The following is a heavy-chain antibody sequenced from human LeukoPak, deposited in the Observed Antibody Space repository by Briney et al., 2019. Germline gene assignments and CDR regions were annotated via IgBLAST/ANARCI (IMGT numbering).Heavy chain of an antibody. Sequence: PGGSLRLSCAASGFTFSSYAMSWVRQAPGKGLEWVSAISGSGGSTYYADSVKGRFTISRDNAKNSLYLQMNSLRAEDTAVYYCARGKLGDNFDYWGQGTLVTVSS. CDR1: GFTFSSYA. CDR3: ARGKLGDNFDY. D-gene: IGHD1-26*01. J-gene: IGHJ4*02. CDR2: ISGSGGST. V-gene: IGHV3-23*01.